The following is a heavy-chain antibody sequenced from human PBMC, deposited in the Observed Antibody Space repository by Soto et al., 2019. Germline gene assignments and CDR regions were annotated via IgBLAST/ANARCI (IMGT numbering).Heavy chain of an antibody. V-gene: IGHV3-23*01. J-gene: IGHJ4*02. CDR2: ISDGDGAT. CDR1: GFAFSDYA. CDR3: AKGRTLFDF. Sequence: EVHLLESGGGLVQPGGSLRLSCAASGFAFSDYAMTWVRQAPGKGLEWVSDISDGDGATHYADSVKGRFTISRDDSKNTLYVQMDSLRAEDAAVYYCAKGRTLFDFWGQGTLVTVSS.